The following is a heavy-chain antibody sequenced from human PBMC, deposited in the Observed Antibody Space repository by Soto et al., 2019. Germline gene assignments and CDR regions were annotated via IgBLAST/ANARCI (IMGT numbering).Heavy chain of an antibody. CDR3: AEGGGKDSFDF. J-gene: IGHJ4*02. CDR2: IGHLETT. Sequence: SETLSLTCSVSGVAMTYGGCCWSWIGQFAEKGLEWLGYIGHLETTYYIPSFKSRLSLSITSTRNQFSVSLSCMTAADKTVVYCAEGGGKDSFDFWGQGIQVTVSS. CDR1: GVAMTYGGCC. D-gene: IGHD2-15*01. V-gene: IGHV4-30-2*06.